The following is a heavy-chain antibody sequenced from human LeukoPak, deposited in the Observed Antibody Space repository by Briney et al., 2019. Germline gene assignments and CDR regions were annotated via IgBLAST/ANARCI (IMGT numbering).Heavy chain of an antibody. D-gene: IGHD5-12*01. CDR3: VRSGSYSLNS. CDR1: GYSISNGYW. V-gene: IGHV4-4*02. CDR2: IYHSGST. J-gene: IGHJ4*02. Sequence: SETLSLTCAVSGYSISNGYWWSWVRQPPGKGLEWIGEIYHSGSTNYNPSLKSRVTISVDKSKNQFSLTLNSVTAADTAVYYCVRSGSYSLNSWGQGTLVSVSS.